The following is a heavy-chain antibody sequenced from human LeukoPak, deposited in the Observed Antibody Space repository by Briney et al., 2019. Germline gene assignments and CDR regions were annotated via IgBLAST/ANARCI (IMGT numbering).Heavy chain of an antibody. D-gene: IGHD6-19*01. CDR1: GLTFSGQW. V-gene: IGHV3-7*01. CDR2: IKDNGSGQ. CDR3: ARDLAHSSGWGRASDY. J-gene: IGHJ4*02. Sequence: GGSLRLSCVASGLTFSGQWMSWVRQAPGKGLEWVASIKDNGSGQFYVDSVKGRFTISRDDAKNSLFLQMNSLRAEDTAVYYCARDLAHSSGWGRASDYWGQGTLVTVSS.